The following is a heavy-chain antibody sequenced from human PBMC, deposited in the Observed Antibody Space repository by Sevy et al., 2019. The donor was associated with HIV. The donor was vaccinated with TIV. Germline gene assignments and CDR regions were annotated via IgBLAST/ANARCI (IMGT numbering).Heavy chain of an antibody. CDR2: IYYSGST. V-gene: IGHV4-59*13. Sequence: SETLSLTCTVSGGSISNYYWSWIRQPPGKGLEWIGYIYYSGSTNYNPSLKSRVTMSVDTSKNQFSLELTSVTAADTAVYYCARARNMEGLDYWGLGTLVTVSS. CDR1: GGSISNYY. D-gene: IGHD3-10*01. J-gene: IGHJ4*02. CDR3: ARARNMEGLDY.